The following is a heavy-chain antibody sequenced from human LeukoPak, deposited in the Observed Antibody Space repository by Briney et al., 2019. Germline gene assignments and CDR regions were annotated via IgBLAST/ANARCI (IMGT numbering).Heavy chain of an antibody. J-gene: IGHJ4*02. CDR3: ARSSGWGIDY. V-gene: IGHV4-30-4*01. CDR1: GGSISSGDYY. Sequence: SETLSLTCTVSGGSISSGDYYWSWIRQPPGTGLEWLGYIYYSGSTYYNPSLKSRVTISVDTSKNQFSLKLSSVTAADTAVYYCARSSGWGIDYWGQGTLVTVSS. CDR2: IYYSGST. D-gene: IGHD6-25*01.